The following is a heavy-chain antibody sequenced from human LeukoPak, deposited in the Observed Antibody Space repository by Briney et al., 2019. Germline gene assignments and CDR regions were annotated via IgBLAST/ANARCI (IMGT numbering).Heavy chain of an antibody. CDR2: IYPGDSDI. CDR3: ARRGGNYNDLTY. Sequence: GGALQISFKAYCYPFTNYWIGWGRLMPGKGLEWMGVIYPGDSDIRYSPSFQGQVTISADKSINTAFLQWSSLKASDTAIYYCARRGGNYNDLTYWGQGTLVTVSS. CDR1: CYPFTNYW. V-gene: IGHV5-51*01. J-gene: IGHJ4*02. D-gene: IGHD1-1*01.